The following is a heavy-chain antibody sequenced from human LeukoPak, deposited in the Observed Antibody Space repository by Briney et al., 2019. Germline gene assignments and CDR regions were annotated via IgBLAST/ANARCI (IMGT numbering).Heavy chain of an antibody. J-gene: IGHJ6*03. Sequence: PGGSLRLSCAASGFTFNGYAMHWLRQAPGKGLEYVSAISGNGGSTYYANSVKDRFTISRDNSKNTLYLQMGSLRAEDMAVYYCVRGPGVTYYYYYYMDVWGKGTTVTVSS. D-gene: IGHD2-21*02. CDR3: VRGPGVTYYYYYYMDV. V-gene: IGHV3-64*01. CDR1: GFTFNGYA. CDR2: ISGNGGST.